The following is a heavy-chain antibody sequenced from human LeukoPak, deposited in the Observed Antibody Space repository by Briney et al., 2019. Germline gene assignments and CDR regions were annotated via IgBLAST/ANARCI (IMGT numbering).Heavy chain of an antibody. D-gene: IGHD4-11*01. Sequence: SETLSLTCTVSGYSISSGYYWSWIRQPAGKGLEWIGRIYTSGSTNYNPSLKSRVTISVDTSKNQFSLKLSSVTAADTAVYYCARDLRGNYGILDYWGQGTLVTVSS. CDR2: IYTSGST. V-gene: IGHV4-61*02. CDR1: GYSISSGYY. CDR3: ARDLRGNYGILDY. J-gene: IGHJ4*02.